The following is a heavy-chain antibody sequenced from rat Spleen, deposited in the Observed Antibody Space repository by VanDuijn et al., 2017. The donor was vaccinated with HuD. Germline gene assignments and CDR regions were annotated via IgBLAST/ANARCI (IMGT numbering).Heavy chain of an antibody. J-gene: IGHJ1*01. CDR3: TRAGYLRDWYFDF. CDR1: GFTFSDYY. V-gene: IGHV5-22*01. Sequence: EVQLVESGGGLVQPGRSLKLSCAASGFTFSDYYMAWVRQAPKKGLEWVASISYEGSGTYYGDSVKGRFTISRDNAKSTLYLQMDNLRSEDTATYYCTRAGYLRDWYFDFWGPGTMVAVSS. CDR2: ISYEGSGT. D-gene: IGHD2-2*01.